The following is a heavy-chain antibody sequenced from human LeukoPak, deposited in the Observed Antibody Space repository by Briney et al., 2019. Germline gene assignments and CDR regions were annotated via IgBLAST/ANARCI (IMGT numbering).Heavy chain of an antibody. CDR1: GFTFSRYA. D-gene: IGHD3-10*01. CDR2: ISSNGGST. Sequence: PGGSLRLSCVASGFTFSRYAMHWVRQAPGKGLEYVSAISSNGGSTYYADSVKGRFTISRDNSRNTLHLQMSSLRVEDTAVYYCVKDSSSGSYFDYWGQGTLVTVSS. J-gene: IGHJ4*02. CDR3: VKDSSSGSYFDY. V-gene: IGHV3-64D*06.